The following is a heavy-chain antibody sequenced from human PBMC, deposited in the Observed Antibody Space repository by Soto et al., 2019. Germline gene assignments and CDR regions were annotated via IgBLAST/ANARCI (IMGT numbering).Heavy chain of an antibody. J-gene: IGHJ6*02. CDR1: GGTFSSYA. CDR2: IIPIFDTA. CDR3: ARDNTVLRFLEWSTHGMDV. Sequence: SVKVSCKASGGTFSSYAISWVRQAPGQGLEWMGGIIPIFDTANYAQKFQGRVTITADESTSTAYMELSSLRSEDTAVYYCARDNTVLRFLEWSTHGMDVWGQGTTVTVSS. V-gene: IGHV1-69*13. D-gene: IGHD3-3*01.